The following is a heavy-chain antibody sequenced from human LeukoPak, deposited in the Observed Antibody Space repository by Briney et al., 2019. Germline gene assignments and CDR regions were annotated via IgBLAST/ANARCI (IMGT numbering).Heavy chain of an antibody. CDR2: IYYSGST. CDR1: GGSISSYY. D-gene: IGHD2-8*02. Sequence: SSETLSLTCTVSGGSISSYYWSWIRQPPGKGLEWIGYIYYSGSTNYNPSLRSQVTISVDTSKNQFSLKLSSVTAADTAVYYCARVLSYWYFDLWGRGTLVTVSS. V-gene: IGHV4-59*01. CDR3: ARVLSYWYFDL. J-gene: IGHJ2*01.